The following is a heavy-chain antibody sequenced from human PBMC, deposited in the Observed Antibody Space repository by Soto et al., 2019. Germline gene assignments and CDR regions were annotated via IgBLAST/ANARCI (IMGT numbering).Heavy chain of an antibody. J-gene: IGHJ4*02. Sequence: QVQMVESGGGVVQPGTSLRLSCVASGFTFGRSGMHWVRQAPGGALEWVAIIWFDRSKKYYADSVKGRLTVSRDNSKNTLYLQMDSLRGDDTDVYYCARDLNTGYIDYWGQGTLVTVSS. CDR3: ARDLNTGYIDY. V-gene: IGHV3-33*01. D-gene: IGHD5-12*01. CDR2: IWFDRSKK. CDR1: GFTFGRSG.